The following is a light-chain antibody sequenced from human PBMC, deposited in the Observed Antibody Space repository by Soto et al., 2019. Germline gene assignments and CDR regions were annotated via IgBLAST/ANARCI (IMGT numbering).Light chain of an antibody. V-gene: IGLV2-23*02. CDR2: EVS. J-gene: IGLJ1*01. CDR1: SSDVGSYNL. Sequence: QSVLTQPASVSGSPGQSITISCTGTSSDVGSYNLVSWYQQHPGKAPKLMIYEVSKRPSGVSNRFSGSKSGNTASLTISGLQAEDEADYYCCSYAGSSFYVLGTGTKVTVL. CDR3: CSYAGSSFYV.